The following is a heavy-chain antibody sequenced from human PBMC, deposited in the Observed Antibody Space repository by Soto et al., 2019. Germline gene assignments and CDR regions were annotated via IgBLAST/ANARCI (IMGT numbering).Heavy chain of an antibody. CDR3: AAGYLNWFDP. CDR1: GFTFASST. CDR2: IVVGSGNT. J-gene: IGHJ5*02. D-gene: IGHD3-16*02. V-gene: IGHV1-58*01. Sequence: CKVSGFTFASSTVQWVRQARGQRLECIGWIVVGSGNTNYAQKFQERVTISRDMSTRTAYMELSSLTSEDTAVYYCAAGYLNWFDPWGQGTLVTVSS.